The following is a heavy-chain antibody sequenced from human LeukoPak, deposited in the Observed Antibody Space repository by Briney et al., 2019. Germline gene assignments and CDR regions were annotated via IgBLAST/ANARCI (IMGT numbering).Heavy chain of an antibody. CDR2: ISSSSSYI. J-gene: IGHJ6*02. Sequence: GGSLRLSCAASRFTFSNYGVNWVRQAPGKGLEWVSSISSSSSYIYYADSVKGRFTISRDNAKNSLYLQMNSLRAEDTAVYYCARDAPVPSITIFGVVIKDVWGQGTTVTVSS. D-gene: IGHD3-3*01. V-gene: IGHV3-21*01. CDR3: ARDAPVPSITIFGVVIKDV. CDR1: RFTFSNYG.